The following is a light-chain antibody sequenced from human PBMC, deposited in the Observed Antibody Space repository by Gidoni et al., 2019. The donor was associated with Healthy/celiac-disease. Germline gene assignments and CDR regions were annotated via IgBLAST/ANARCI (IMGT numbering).Light chain of an antibody. Sequence: DIQMTQSPSSLSASVGDRVTITCRASQGISNYLAWYQQKPGKVPKLRIYAASTLQSGVPSRFIGSGSGTDFTLTISSLQPEDVATYYCQKYNSALLFTFGPGTKVDIK. J-gene: IGKJ3*01. V-gene: IGKV1-27*01. CDR2: AAS. CDR1: QGISNY. CDR3: QKYNSALLFT.